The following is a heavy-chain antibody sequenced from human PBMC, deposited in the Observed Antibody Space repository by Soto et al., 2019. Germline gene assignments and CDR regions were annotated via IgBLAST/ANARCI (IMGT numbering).Heavy chain of an antibody. D-gene: IGHD3-3*01. CDR1: GFTFSSYG. J-gene: IGHJ6*03. CDR3: AKDLRSTNYYMDV. Sequence: GGSLRLSCAASGFTFSSYGTHWVRQAPGKGLEWVAVISYDGSNKYYADSVKGRFTISRDNSKNTLYLQMNSLRAEDTAVYYCAKDLRSTNYYMDVWGKGTTVTVSS. CDR2: ISYDGSNK. V-gene: IGHV3-30*18.